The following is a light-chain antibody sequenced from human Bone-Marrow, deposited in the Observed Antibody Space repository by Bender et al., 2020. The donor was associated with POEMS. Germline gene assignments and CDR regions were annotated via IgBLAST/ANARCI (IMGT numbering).Light chain of an antibody. V-gene: IGLV2-14*01. CDR3: CSYAGSSTVV. Sequence: QSALTQPASVSGSPGQSISISCTGLNSDIGDYKYVSWYQQVPGKAPKLMISDVSKRPSGISNRFSGSKFGNTASLTVSGLQAEDEADYYCCSYAGSSTVVFGGGTKLTVL. CDR1: NSDIGDYKY. CDR2: DVS. J-gene: IGLJ2*01.